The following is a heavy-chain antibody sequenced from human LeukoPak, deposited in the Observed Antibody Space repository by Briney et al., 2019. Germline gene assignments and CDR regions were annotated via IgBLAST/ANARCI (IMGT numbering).Heavy chain of an antibody. CDR2: IYYSGST. CDR3: ARDLAAAGTRWFDP. Sequence: PSETLSLTCTVSGGSISSYYWSWIRQPPGKGLEWIGYIYYSGSTNYNPSLKSRVTISVDTSKNQLSLKLSSVTAADTAVYYCARDLAAAGTRWFDPWGQGTLVTVSS. V-gene: IGHV4-59*01. CDR1: GGSISSYY. D-gene: IGHD6-13*01. J-gene: IGHJ5*02.